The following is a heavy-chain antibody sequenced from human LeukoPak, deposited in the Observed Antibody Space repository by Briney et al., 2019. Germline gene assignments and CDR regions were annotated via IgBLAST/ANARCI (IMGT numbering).Heavy chain of an antibody. Sequence: GGSLRLSCAASGFTFSSYAMSWVRQAPGKGLEWVSAISGSGGSTYYADSVKGRFTISRDNSKNTLYLQMNSLRAEDTAVYYCAKDRHRSSWNVSPFELSGWGQGTLVTVSS. CDR3: AKDRHRSSWNVSPFELSG. CDR1: GFTFSSYA. J-gene: IGHJ4*02. CDR2: ISGSGGST. D-gene: IGHD6-13*01. V-gene: IGHV3-23*01.